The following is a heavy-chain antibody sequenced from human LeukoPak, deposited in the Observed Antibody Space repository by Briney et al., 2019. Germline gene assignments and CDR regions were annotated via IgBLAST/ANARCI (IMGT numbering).Heavy chain of an antibody. V-gene: IGHV4-31*03. CDR1: GGSISSGGYY. CDR2: IYYSGST. Sequence: PSQTLSLTCTVSGGSISSGGYYWSWIRQRPGKGLEWIGYIYYSGSTYYNPSLKSRVTISVDTSKNQFSLKLSSVTAADTAVYYCAGDPKIFPSWFDPWGQGTLVTVSS. J-gene: IGHJ5*02. CDR3: AGDPKIFPSWFDP. D-gene: IGHD3-9*01.